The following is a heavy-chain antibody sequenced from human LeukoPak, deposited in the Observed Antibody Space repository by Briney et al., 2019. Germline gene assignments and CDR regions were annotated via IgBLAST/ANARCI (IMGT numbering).Heavy chain of an antibody. D-gene: IGHD6-13*01. V-gene: IGHV4-39*01. J-gene: IGHJ4*02. Sequence: PSQTLSLTCTVSGGSISSGSYYWSWIRQPPGKGLEWIGSIYYSGSTYYNPSLKSRVTISVDTSKNQFSLKLSSVTAADTAVYYCARQEQQLKAYDYWGQGTLVTVSS. CDR3: ARQEQQLKAYDY. CDR2: IYYSGST. CDR1: GGSISSGSYY.